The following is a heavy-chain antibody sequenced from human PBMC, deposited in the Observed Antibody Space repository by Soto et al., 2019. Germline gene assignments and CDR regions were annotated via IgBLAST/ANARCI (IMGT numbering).Heavy chain of an antibody. D-gene: IGHD6-13*01. CDR1: GGSISSSSYY. Sequence: SETLSLTCTVSGGSISSSSYYWGWIRQPPGKGLEWIGSIYYSGSTYYNPSLKSRVTISVDTSKNQFSLKLSSVTAADTAVYYCAREGIWAAAGTDYWGQGTLVTVSS. V-gene: IGHV4-39*07. CDR2: IYYSGST. J-gene: IGHJ4*02. CDR3: AREGIWAAAGTDY.